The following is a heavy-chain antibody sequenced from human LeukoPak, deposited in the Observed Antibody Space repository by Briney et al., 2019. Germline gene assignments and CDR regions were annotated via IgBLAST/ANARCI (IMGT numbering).Heavy chain of an antibody. CDR1: GGSITSHF. CDR3: ARDGYSGSSLFDY. D-gene: IGHD1-26*01. Sequence: SDTLSLTCTVSGGSITSHFWSWIQQPPGKGLEWIGYIYHSGITNYNPSLKSRVTISVDTSKNQFSLKLSSVTAADTAVYYCARDGYSGSSLFDYWGQGTLVTVSS. V-gene: IGHV4-59*11. CDR2: IYHSGIT. J-gene: IGHJ4*02.